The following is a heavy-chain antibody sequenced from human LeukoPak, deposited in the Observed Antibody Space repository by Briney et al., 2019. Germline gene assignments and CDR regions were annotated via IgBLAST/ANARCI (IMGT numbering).Heavy chain of an antibody. CDR3: ARGLGARETNWYDP. D-gene: IGHD1-26*01. V-gene: IGHV4-31*03. Sequence: PSETLSLTCTVSGGSISSGGYYWSWIRQHPGKGLEWIGYIYYSGSTYYNPSPKSRVTISVDTSKNQFSLKLSSVTAADTAVYYCARGLGARETNWYDPWGQGTLVTVSS. J-gene: IGHJ5*02. CDR2: IYYSGST. CDR1: GGSISSGGYY.